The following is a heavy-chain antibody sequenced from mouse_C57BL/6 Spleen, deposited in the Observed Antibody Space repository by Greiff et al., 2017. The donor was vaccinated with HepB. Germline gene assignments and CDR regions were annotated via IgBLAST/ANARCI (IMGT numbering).Heavy chain of an antibody. J-gene: IGHJ4*01. V-gene: IGHV1-55*01. D-gene: IGHD2-2*01. CDR3: AREGYYGYDVPDYYGMDY. CDR2: IYPGSGST. CDR1: GYTFTSYW. Sequence: QVQLQQPGAELVKPGASVKMSCKASGYTFTSYWITWVKQRPGQGLEWIGDIYPGSGSTNYNEKFKSKATLTVDTSSSTAYMQLSSLTSEDSAVYYCAREGYYGYDVPDYYGMDYWGQGTSVTVSS.